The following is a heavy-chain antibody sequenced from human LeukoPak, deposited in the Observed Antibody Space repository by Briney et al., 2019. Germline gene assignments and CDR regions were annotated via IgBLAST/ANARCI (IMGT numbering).Heavy chain of an antibody. J-gene: IGHJ5*02. CDR3: ARDQGGGSGNWFDP. CDR1: GGSFSGYY. V-gene: IGHV4-34*01. D-gene: IGHD6-19*01. CDR2: INHSGST. Sequence: SETLSLTCAVYGGSFSGYYWSWIRQPPGKGLEWIGEINHSGSTNYNPSLKSRVTISVDTSKNQFSLKLSSVTAADTAVYYCARDQGGGSGNWFDPWGQGTLVTVSS.